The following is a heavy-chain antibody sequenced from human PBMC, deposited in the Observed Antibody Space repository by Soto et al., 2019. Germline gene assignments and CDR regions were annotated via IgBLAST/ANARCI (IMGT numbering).Heavy chain of an antibody. Sequence: QVRLQESGPGLVKPSETLSLTCTVSGASISRYYWSWIRQSPEKGLEWIWELYNTGSTIYHPSLTRRVTISVDTAKSQFSLKINSVTAANTAVYCCARDLWGYFRVDCYPLDVWGQGTTVTVSS. CDR3: ARDLWGYFRVDCYPLDV. J-gene: IGHJ6*02. CDR1: GASISRYY. D-gene: IGHD2-21*02. CDR2: LYNTGST. V-gene: IGHV4-59*01.